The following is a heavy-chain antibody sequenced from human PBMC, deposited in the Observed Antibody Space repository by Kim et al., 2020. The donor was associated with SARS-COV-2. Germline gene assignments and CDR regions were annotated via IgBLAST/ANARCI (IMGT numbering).Heavy chain of an antibody. Sequence: GESLKISCKGSGYSFTSYWIGWVRQMPGKGLEWMGIIYPGDSDTRYSPSFQGQVTISADKSISTAYLQWSSLKASDTAMYYCARWEGYSSGWHTPIHYWGQGTLVTVSS. D-gene: IGHD6-19*01. J-gene: IGHJ4*02. CDR1: GYSFTSYW. V-gene: IGHV5-51*01. CDR2: IYPGDSDT. CDR3: ARWEGYSSGWHTPIHY.